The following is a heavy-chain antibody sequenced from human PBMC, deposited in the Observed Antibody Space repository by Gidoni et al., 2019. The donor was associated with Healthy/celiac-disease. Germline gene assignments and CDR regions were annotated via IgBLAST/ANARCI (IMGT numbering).Heavy chain of an antibody. CDR2: MKSKTDGGTT. CDR3: TTEDGVPAL. Sequence: EVQLVESGGGLVKPGGSLRLSCAASGFTFSNAWMSWVRQAPGKGLEWVGRMKSKTDGGTTDYAAPVKGRFTISRDDSKNTLYLQMNSLKTEDTAVYYCTTEDGVPALWGQGTLVTVSS. D-gene: IGHD2-2*01. CDR1: GFTFSNAW. V-gene: IGHV3-15*01. J-gene: IGHJ4*02.